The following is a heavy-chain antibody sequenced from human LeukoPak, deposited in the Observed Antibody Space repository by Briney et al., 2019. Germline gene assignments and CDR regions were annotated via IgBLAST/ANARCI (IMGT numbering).Heavy chain of an antibody. D-gene: IGHD6-13*01. CDR2: IYYSAST. CDR1: GGSISSCSYY. V-gene: IGHV4-39*06. J-gene: IGHJ6*03. Sequence: PSETLSLTCTVSGGSISSCSYYWGWIRQPPGKGLEWNGNIYYSASTYYNPSLKSRVTISVDTSKNQFTLKLSSVTAADTAVYYCARNPGIAAAGHRDYYMDVWGKGTTVTVSS. CDR3: ARNPGIAAAGHRDYYMDV.